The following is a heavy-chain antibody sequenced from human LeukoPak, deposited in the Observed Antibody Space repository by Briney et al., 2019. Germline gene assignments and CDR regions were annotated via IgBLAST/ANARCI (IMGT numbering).Heavy chain of an antibody. V-gene: IGHV3-11*01. D-gene: IGHD3-9*01. J-gene: IGHJ4*02. Sequence: GGSLRLSCAASGFTFSDYYMTWIRQAPGKGLEWVSYISSGGSTINYADSVKGRFTISRDNAKNSLYLQVNSLRAEDTAVYYCARDYDILTGGFDYWGQGTLVTVSS. CDR1: GFTFSDYY. CDR2: ISSGGSTI. CDR3: ARDYDILTGGFDY.